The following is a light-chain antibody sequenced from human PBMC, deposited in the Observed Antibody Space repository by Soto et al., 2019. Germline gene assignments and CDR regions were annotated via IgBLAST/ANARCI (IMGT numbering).Light chain of an antibody. Sequence: EIVLTQTRATLSLSPGERATLSCRASQSVSSYLAWYQQKPGQAPRLLIYDTSNRATGIPARFSGSGSGTDFTLTIRSLAPEDFAVYYCQQRSNWPAYTFGQGTKLEIK. CDR2: DTS. V-gene: IGKV3-11*01. CDR3: QQRSNWPAYT. CDR1: QSVSSY. J-gene: IGKJ2*01.